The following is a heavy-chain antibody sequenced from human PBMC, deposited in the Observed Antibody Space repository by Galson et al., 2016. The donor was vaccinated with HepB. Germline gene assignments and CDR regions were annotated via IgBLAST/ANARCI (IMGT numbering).Heavy chain of an antibody. CDR2: MYSGGTT. Sequence: SETLSLTCTVSGASITSNYWGWIRQPPGKGLEWIGQMYSGGTTNYNPSLKSRVTISLDTSKNQFSMKLRSVTAADTASYYCARDMLAARRGFDPWGQGTLVTVSS. CDR1: GASITSNY. CDR3: ARDMLAARRGFDP. D-gene: IGHD3-10*02. V-gene: IGHV4-59*01. J-gene: IGHJ5*02.